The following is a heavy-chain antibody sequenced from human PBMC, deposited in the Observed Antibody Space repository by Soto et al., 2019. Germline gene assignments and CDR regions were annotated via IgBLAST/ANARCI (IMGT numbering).Heavy chain of an antibody. CDR1: GFTFSRVS. CDR2: ISSGSSDT. V-gene: IGHV3-21*01. J-gene: IGHJ4*02. CDR3: ARVAY. Sequence: PGGSLRLSCEASGFTFSRVSMNWVRQAPGKGLEWVASISSGSSDTWYADSVKGRFIISRDNAQNSLFLQMNTLRPEDTAMYYCARVAYWGPGTQVTSPQ.